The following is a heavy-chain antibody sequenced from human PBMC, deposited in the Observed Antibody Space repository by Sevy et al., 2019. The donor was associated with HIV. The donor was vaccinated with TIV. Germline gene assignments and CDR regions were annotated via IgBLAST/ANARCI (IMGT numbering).Heavy chain of an antibody. CDR2: IKQDGSEK. J-gene: IGHJ3*02. V-gene: IGHV3-7*03. Sequence: GGSLRLSCAASGFSFSRYWMSWVRQAPAKGLEWVANIKQDGSEKYYVDSVKGRFNISRDNAKNSLYLQMNSLRAEDTAVYYCARDTYYDFWSNYSGDAFDIWGQWTMVTVSS. D-gene: IGHD3-3*01. CDR3: ARDTYYDFWSNYSGDAFDI. CDR1: GFSFSRYW.